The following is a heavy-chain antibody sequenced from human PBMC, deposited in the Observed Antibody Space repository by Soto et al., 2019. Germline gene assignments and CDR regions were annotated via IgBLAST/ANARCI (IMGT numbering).Heavy chain of an antibody. V-gene: IGHV1-18*01. CDR2: ISDKNGNT. CDR1: GYTFSDYG. CDR3: AREPRETPPDY. Sequence: QVQLVQSGTDVKKPWASVKVSCKASGYTFSDYGISWVRQAPGQGLEGMGWISDKNGNTNFAQKFRGRVTMTTDTSTSTVYMELRRLKADDTAFYYCAREPRETPPDYWGQGTLVTVSS. J-gene: IGHJ4*02.